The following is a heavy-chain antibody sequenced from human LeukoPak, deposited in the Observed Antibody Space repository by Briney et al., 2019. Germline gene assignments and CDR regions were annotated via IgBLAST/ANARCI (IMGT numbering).Heavy chain of an antibody. CDR1: GFTFSSYG. J-gene: IGHJ4*02. Sequence: GGSLRLSCAASGFTFSSYGMHWVRQAPGKGLEWVGVIWYDGSNKYYADSVKGRFTISRDNSKNTLYLQMNSLRAEDTAVYYCAKGGCGGDCYYYFDYWGQGTLVTVSS. CDR2: IWYDGSNK. V-gene: IGHV3-33*06. CDR3: AKGGCGGDCYYYFDY. D-gene: IGHD2-21*02.